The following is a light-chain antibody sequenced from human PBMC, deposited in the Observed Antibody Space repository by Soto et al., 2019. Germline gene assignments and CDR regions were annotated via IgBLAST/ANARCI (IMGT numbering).Light chain of an antibody. J-gene: IGKJ1*01. Sequence: DIQMTQSPPTLSASVGYRVTISCRASQSITGWLAWFQQKPGKAPKLLISKASKLESGVPSRFSGSVSGTDFTLTISGLQTDDFATYYCQQYNPYSTWTFGQGTKVEIK. CDR1: QSITGW. CDR2: KAS. CDR3: QQYNPYSTWT. V-gene: IGKV1-5*03.